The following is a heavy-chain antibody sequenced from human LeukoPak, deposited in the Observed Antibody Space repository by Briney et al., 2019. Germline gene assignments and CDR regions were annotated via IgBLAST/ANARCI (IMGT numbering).Heavy chain of an antibody. Sequence: PSETLSLTCTVSGGSISSDHWSWIRQPPGKGLEWIGHSGGTKYNPSLRSRVAISEDTSKNQFSLKPTSVTAADTAVYYCAREGLPPSYYDFWSGYYRDQNWFDPWGQGTLVAVSS. D-gene: IGHD3-3*01. J-gene: IGHJ5*02. CDR1: GGSISSDH. CDR2: SGGT. V-gene: IGHV4-4*08. CDR3: AREGLPPSYYDFWSGYYRDQNWFDP.